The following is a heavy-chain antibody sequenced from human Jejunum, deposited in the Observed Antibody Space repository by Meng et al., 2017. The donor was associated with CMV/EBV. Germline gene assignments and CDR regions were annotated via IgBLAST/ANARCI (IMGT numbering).Heavy chain of an antibody. D-gene: IGHD6-13*01. J-gene: IGHJ4*02. CDR3: VLYSNNIDY. V-gene: IGHV4-34*01. CDR2: INHDGCT. Sequence: QLAGEDLFSRYNTLSLACAVYGGSFSEYYWTWIRQPPGKGLEWIGEINHDGCTHYNPSLKSRVTISVDTSKNQFSLKLRSVTAADTSVYYCVLYSNNIDYWGQGTLVTVSS. CDR1: GGSFSEYY.